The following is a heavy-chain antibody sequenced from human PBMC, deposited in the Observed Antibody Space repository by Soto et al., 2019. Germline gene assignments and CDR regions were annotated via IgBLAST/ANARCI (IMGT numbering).Heavy chain of an antibody. CDR3: ARGVAVRYHFDY. D-gene: IGHD2-2*01. CDR2: IYSGGST. J-gene: IGHJ4*02. V-gene: IGHV3-53*01. Sequence: GGSLRLSCAASGFTVSSNYMSWVRQAPGKGLEWVSVIYSGGSTYYADSVKGRFTISRDNSKNTLYLQMNSLRAEDTAVYYCARGVAVRYHFDYWGQGTLVTVSS. CDR1: GFTVSSNY.